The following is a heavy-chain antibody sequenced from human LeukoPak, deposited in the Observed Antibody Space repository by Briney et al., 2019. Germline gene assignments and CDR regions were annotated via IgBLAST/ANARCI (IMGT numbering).Heavy chain of an antibody. J-gene: IGHJ5*02. CDR3: AREGRDGYNFGCFDH. D-gene: IGHD5-24*01. CDR1: GCSISSGGYL. CDR2: IYHSGSN. V-gene: IGHV4-30-2*01. Sequence: SETLSLTCAVSGCSISSGGYLGRWIREPPGEGLEWIGYIYHSGSNYYNPSLKRRVTISGDRSKNQFSLKLSSVAAADTAVYSCAREGRDGYNFGCFDHWGQGTLVTVSS.